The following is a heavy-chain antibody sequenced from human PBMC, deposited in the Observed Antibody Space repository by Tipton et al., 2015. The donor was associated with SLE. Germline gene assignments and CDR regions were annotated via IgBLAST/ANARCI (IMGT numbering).Heavy chain of an antibody. CDR3: ARDSPTVAGTFDP. D-gene: IGHD6-19*01. V-gene: IGHV4-59*04. CDR2: VYYSGST. Sequence: TLSLTCTVSGGSISSYYWNWIRQPPGKGLEWIGNVYYSGSTYYNPSLKSRAAMSVDTSKSHFSLKLTSVTAADTAVYYCARDSPTVAGTFDPWGQGTLVIVS. J-gene: IGHJ5*02. CDR1: GGSISSYY.